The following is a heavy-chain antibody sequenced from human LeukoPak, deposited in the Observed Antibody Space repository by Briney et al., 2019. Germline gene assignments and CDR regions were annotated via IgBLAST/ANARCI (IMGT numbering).Heavy chain of an antibody. J-gene: IGHJ4*02. Sequence: PGGSLRLSCAASGFTFSTYWMHWVRQAPGKGLVWVSRINSDGSSTSYADSVKGRFTISRDNAKNTLYLQMNSLRAEDTAVYYCAPSRDGYNPFDYWGQGTLVTVSS. CDR2: INSDGSST. D-gene: IGHD5-24*01. CDR1: GFTFSTYW. V-gene: IGHV3-74*01. CDR3: APSRDGYNPFDY.